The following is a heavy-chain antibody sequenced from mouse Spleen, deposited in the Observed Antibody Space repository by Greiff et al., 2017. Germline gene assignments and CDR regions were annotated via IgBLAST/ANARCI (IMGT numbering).Heavy chain of an antibody. CDR1: GFTFSDFY. D-gene: IGHD2-1*01. Sequence: EVMLVESGGGLVPSGRSLRLSCATSGFTFSDFYMAWVRQAPGTGPEWIAASRNKANDYTTEYSASVMGRFIVSRDTSQTILYLQMNALRAEDTASYYCARNVYGNYWYFDVWGAGTTVTVSS. CDR3: ARNVYGNYWYFDV. CDR2: SRNKANDYTT. J-gene: IGHJ1*01. V-gene: IGHV7-1*01.